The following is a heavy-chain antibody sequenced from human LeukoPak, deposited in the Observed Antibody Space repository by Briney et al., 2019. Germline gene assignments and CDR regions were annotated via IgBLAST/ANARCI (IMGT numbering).Heavy chain of an antibody. CDR1: GGSISSYY. CDR3: ARDGPPFYGSAEYYYYGMDV. CDR2: IYTSGST. V-gene: IGHV4-4*07. J-gene: IGHJ6*02. D-gene: IGHD3-10*01. Sequence: SETLSLTCTVSGGSISSYYWSWIRQPAGKGLEWIGRIYTSGSTNYNPSLKSRVTMSVDTSKNQFSLKLSSVTAADTAVYYCARDGPPFYGSAEYYYYGMDVWGQGTTVTVSS.